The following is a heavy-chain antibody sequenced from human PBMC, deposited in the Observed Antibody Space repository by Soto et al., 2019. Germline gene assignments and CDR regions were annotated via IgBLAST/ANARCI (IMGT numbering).Heavy chain of an antibody. D-gene: IGHD3-10*01. CDR1: GYKFINHY. V-gene: IGHV1-46*01. Sequence: QVQLVQSGAEVKKPGASVKVSCKASGYKFINHYIHWVRQAPGVGLEWMGMINPNGGGTDYAQKFQGRVTRTTDTYASTVHMELSSLRSEDTAVYFCARDSSASATSYSFDYWGQGTLVTVSS. J-gene: IGHJ4*02. CDR3: ARDSSASATSYSFDY. CDR2: INPNGGGT.